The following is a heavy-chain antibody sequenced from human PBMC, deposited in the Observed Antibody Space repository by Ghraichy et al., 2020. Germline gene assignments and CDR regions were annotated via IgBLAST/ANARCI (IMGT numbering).Heavy chain of an antibody. V-gene: IGHV1-18*01. D-gene: IGHD6-19*01. J-gene: IGHJ6*02. CDR2: ISAYNGNT. Sequence: ASVKVSCKASGYTFTSYGISWVRQAPGQGLEWMGWISAYNGNTNYAQKLQGRVTMTTDTSTSTAYMELRSLRSDDTAVYYCARDPSEPWLSNYYYGMDVWDQGTTVTVSS. CDR1: GYTFTSYG. CDR3: ARDPSEPWLSNYYYGMDV.